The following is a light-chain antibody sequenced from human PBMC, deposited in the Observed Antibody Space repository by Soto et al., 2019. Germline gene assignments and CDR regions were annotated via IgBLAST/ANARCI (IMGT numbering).Light chain of an antibody. J-gene: IGKJ1*01. CDR3: QQYGSSGT. Sequence: EIVLTQSPGTLSLSPVERATLSCRASQSVSNNYLAWYQQKPGQAPRLLIYGASNRATGIPDRFSGSGSGTDFTLTISRLEPEDFAVYYSQQYGSSGTFGQGTKVEIK. V-gene: IGKV3-20*01. CDR1: QSVSNNY. CDR2: GAS.